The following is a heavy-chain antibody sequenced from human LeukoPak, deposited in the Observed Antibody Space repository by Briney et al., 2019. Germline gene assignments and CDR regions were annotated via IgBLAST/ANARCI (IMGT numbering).Heavy chain of an antibody. CDR2: IYYSGST. D-gene: IGHD3-9*01. CDR1: GGSISSSTYY. Sequence: TSETLSLTCTVSGGSISSSTYYWGWIRQPPGKGLEWVGSIYYSGSTYYNPSLRSRVTISEDTSKNRFSLELSSVTAADTAVYYCARRYYDILTGYDVWGQGTTVTVSS. V-gene: IGHV4-39*01. J-gene: IGHJ6*02. CDR3: ARRYYDILTGYDV.